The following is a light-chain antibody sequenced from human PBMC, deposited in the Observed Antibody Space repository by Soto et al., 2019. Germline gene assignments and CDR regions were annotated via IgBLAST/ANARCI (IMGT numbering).Light chain of an antibody. V-gene: IGKV3-20*01. J-gene: IGKJ1*01. CDR3: QQYGISPRT. CDR2: GAS. Sequence: EIVLTQSPGTLSLSPGQRATLSCRASQSISSSYLAWYQHKPGQAPRLLIYGASSRATGIPDRFSGSGSGTDFTLTISRLEPEDVAVYYCQQYGISPRTFGQGTKV. CDR1: QSISSSY.